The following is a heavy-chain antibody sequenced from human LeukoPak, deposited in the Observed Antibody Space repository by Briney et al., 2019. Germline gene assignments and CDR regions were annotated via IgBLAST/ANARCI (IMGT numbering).Heavy chain of an antibody. CDR3: ARLFREATIFDY. J-gene: IGHJ4*02. D-gene: IGHD5-24*01. Sequence: PGGTLRLSCAASGFTFSNYWMSSVRQAPGTGLKWVANIKDDGSGKYYVDSLKGRFTISRDNAKNSLYLQMNSLRAEDTAVYYCARLFREATIFDYWGQGALVTVSS. CDR1: GFTFSNYW. V-gene: IGHV3-7*01. CDR2: IKDDGSGK.